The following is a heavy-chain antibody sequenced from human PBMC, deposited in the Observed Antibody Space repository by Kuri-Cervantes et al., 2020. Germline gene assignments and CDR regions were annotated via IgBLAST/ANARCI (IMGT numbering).Heavy chain of an antibody. CDR3: VRVFGTTFRFRHYYYGMDV. J-gene: IGHJ6*02. Sequence: SLKISCAASGFTFDDYAMHWVRQAPGKGLERVSGISWNSGSIGYADSVKGRFTIPRDNAKNSLYLQMNSLRAEDTAVYYCVRVFGTTFRFRHYYYGMDVWGQGTTVTVSS. CDR1: GFTFDDYA. D-gene: IGHD1/OR15-1a*01. V-gene: IGHV3-9*01. CDR2: ISWNSGSI.